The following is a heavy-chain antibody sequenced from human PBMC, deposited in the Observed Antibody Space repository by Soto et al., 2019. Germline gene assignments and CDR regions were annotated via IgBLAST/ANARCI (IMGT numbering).Heavy chain of an antibody. V-gene: IGHV3-21*01. CDR2: ISRSSSNI. Sequence: EVQLVESGGGLVKPGGSLRLSCAASGFNFSSYSMNWVRQAPGKGLEWVSSISRSSSNIYYVDSVKGRFTISRDNAKNSLYLQMHSLRAEDTAVYYCARDLKVAAAGTGYYYYGMDVWGQGTTVTVSS. CDR3: ARDLKVAAAGTGYYYYGMDV. CDR1: GFNFSSYS. J-gene: IGHJ6*02. D-gene: IGHD6-13*01.